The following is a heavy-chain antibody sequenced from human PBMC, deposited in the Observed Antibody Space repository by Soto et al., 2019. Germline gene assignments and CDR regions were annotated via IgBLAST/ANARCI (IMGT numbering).Heavy chain of an antibody. CDR1: GFTFSNYW. D-gene: IGHD2-15*01. Sequence: EVQLVESGGGLVQPGGSLRLSCAASGFTFSNYWMYWVRQAPGKGLVWVSRINSDGSVSSYADSVKGQLTISRDNVKNTMYLQMDSLSAEDTAVYYCARGDCVGGTCYSLAGSFYYYMDVWGKGTTVTVFS. CDR3: ARGDCVGGTCYSLAGSFYYYMDV. V-gene: IGHV3-74*01. J-gene: IGHJ6*03. CDR2: INSDGSVS.